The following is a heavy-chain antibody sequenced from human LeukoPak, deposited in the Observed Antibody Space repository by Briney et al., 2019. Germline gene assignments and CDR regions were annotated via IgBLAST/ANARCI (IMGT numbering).Heavy chain of an antibody. Sequence: PSETLSLTCAVSGGSISSSNWWSWVRQPPGKRLEWIGEIYHGGSTNYNPSLKSRVTISVDTSKNQFSLKLSSVTAADTAVYYCASLYYYDSSGYPDDAFDIWGQGTMVTVSS. CDR3: ASLYYYDSSGYPDDAFDI. D-gene: IGHD3-22*01. J-gene: IGHJ3*02. CDR1: GGSISSSNW. V-gene: IGHV4-4*02. CDR2: IYHGGST.